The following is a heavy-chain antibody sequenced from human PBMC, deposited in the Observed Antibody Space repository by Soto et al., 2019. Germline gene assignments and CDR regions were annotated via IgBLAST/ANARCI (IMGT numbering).Heavy chain of an antibody. Sequence: ASVKVSCKASGYTFTGYFMHWVRQAPGQGLEWMGWINPYSGGADYAQSFQGRVTMTRDTSISTVYMELSRLRFDDTAVYYCARVIRGAYYNSPLDTWGQGXVVTV. J-gene: IGHJ5*02. CDR2: INPYSGGA. CDR1: GYTFTGYF. CDR3: ARVIRGAYYNSPLDT. V-gene: IGHV1-2*02. D-gene: IGHD3-10*01.